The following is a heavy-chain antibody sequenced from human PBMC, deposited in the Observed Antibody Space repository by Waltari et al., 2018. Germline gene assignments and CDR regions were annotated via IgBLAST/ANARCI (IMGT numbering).Heavy chain of an antibody. CDR2: ISSSTTTM. CDR1: GFAFGGIS. D-gene: IGHD1-26*01. J-gene: IGHJ5*02. V-gene: IGHV3-48*01. CDR3: ARRGGTSPFDT. Sequence: QLVESGGDLIQPGGSLRLSCAASGFAFGGISMNWVRQAPGKGLEWISYISSSTTTMFYADSVKGRFTISRDNAKNSLYLQMNNLRGDDTALYFCARRGGTSPFDTWGQGTLVIVSS.